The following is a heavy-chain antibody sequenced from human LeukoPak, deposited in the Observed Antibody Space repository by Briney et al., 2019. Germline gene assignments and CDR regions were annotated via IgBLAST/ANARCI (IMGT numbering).Heavy chain of an antibody. V-gene: IGHV3-23*01. CDR1: RFTFNSYA. CDR2: IGGSNGIT. Sequence: LAGGSLRLSCAASRFTFNSYAMSWVRQAPGKGLEWVSVIGGSNGITFYVGSVKGRFTISRDNSKGTLYLQMNSLRAEDTAVYYCARNENSGWGYFDYWGQGTLVTVSS. J-gene: IGHJ4*02. D-gene: IGHD5-12*01. CDR3: ARNENSGWGYFDY.